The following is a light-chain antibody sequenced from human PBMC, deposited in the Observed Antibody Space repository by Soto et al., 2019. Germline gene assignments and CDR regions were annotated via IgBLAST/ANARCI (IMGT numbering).Light chain of an antibody. J-gene: IGLJ1*01. V-gene: IGLV2-14*01. CDR2: DVS. Sequence: QSALTQPASVSGSPGQSITISCTGTSSDVGDYNYVSWYQQHPGKAPKLMIYDVSNRPSGVSNRFSGSKSGNTASLTISGLQAEDEADYYCSSYTSSSTRVFGTGTGHRP. CDR3: SSYTSSSTRV. CDR1: SSDVGDYNY.